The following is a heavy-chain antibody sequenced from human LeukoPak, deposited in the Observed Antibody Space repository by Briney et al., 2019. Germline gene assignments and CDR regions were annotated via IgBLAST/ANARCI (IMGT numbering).Heavy chain of an antibody. D-gene: IGHD6-13*01. CDR2: ISAYNGNT. J-gene: IGHJ4*02. CDR3: AKDRKDEYSSSWTPFDY. V-gene: IGHV1-18*01. Sequence: ASVKVSCKASGYTFTSYGISWVRQAPGQGLEWMGWISAYNGNTNYAQKLQGRVTMTTDTSTGTAYMELRGLRSDDTAVYYCAKDRKDEYSSSWTPFDYWGQGTLVTVSS. CDR1: GYTFTSYG.